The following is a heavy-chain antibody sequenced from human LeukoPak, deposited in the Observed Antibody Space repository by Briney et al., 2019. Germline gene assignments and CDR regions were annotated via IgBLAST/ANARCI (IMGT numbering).Heavy chain of an antibody. D-gene: IGHD3-22*01. V-gene: IGHV4-38-2*02. Sequence: PSETLSLTCTVSGYSISSGYYWGWIRQPPGKGLEWIGSIYHSGSTYYNPSLKSRVTISVDTSKNQFSLKLSSVTAADTAVYYCAREGAFYYDSSLDAFDIWGQGTMVTVSS. CDR3: AREGAFYYDSSLDAFDI. CDR2: IYHSGST. J-gene: IGHJ3*02. CDR1: GYSISSGYY.